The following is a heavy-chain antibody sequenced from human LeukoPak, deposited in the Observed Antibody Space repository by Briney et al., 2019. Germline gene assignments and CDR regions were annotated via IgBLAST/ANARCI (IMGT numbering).Heavy chain of an antibody. CDR2: ISSSTSYK. CDR1: GFTFSSYS. D-gene: IGHD2-21*02. V-gene: IGHV3-21*01. CDR3: ARAVTAILDYFDY. Sequence: GGSLRLSCAASGFTFSSYSMNWVRQAPGKGLEWVSSISSSTSYKYYADSVKGRFTISRDNAKNSLYLQMNSLRAEDTAVYYCARAVTAILDYFDYWGQGILVTVSS. J-gene: IGHJ4*02.